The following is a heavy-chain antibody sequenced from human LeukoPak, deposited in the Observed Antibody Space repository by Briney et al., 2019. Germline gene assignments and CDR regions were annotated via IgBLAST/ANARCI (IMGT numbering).Heavy chain of an antibody. Sequence: SQTLSLTCTVSGGSISSGGYYWSWIRQPPGKGLEWIGYIYHSGSTYYNPSLKSRVTISVDRSKNQFSLKLSSVTAADTAVYYCARDRQQLVRGDYFDYWGQGTLVTVSS. CDR2: IYHSGST. V-gene: IGHV4-30-2*01. J-gene: IGHJ4*02. CDR3: ARDRQQLVRGDYFDY. CDR1: GGSISSGGYY. D-gene: IGHD6-13*01.